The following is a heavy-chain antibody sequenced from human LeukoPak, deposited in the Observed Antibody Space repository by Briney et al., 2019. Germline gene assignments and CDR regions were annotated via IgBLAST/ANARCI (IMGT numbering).Heavy chain of an antibody. CDR2: IRRSTSSM. V-gene: IGHV3-21*01. Sequence: PGGSLRLSCAASRFALSSYSMNWVRPAPGTGLEWVSSIRRSTSSMYYADSVKGRFTISRDNAKNSPYLQMNSLRAEDTAVYYCARGGQRGYGDYYFDSWGQGTLVTVSS. CDR3: ARGGQRGYGDYYFDS. D-gene: IGHD4-17*01. J-gene: IGHJ4*02. CDR1: RFALSSYS.